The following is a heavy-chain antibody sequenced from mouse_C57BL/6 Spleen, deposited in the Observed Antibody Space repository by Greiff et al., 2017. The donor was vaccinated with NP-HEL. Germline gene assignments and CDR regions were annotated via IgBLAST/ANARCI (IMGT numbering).Heavy chain of an antibody. J-gene: IGHJ4*01. V-gene: IGHV2-5*01. D-gene: IGHD1-1*01. CDR3: AKGGTTVVPYYAMDY. CDR1: GFSLTSYG. Sequence: VQLVESGPGLVQPSQSLSITCTVSGFSLTSYGVHWVRQSPGKGLEWLGVIWRGGSTDYNAAFMSRLSITKDNSKSQVFFKMNSLQADDTAIYYCAKGGTTVVPYYAMDYWGQGTSVTVSS. CDR2: IWRGGST.